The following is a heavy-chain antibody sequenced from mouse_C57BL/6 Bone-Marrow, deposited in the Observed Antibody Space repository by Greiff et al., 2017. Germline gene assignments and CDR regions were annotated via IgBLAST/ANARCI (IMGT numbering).Heavy chain of an antibody. CDR1: GYSITSGYD. CDR3: ARNYDGPRWYFDV. D-gene: IGHD2-3*01. CDR2: ISYSGST. J-gene: IGHJ1*03. V-gene: IGHV3-1*01. Sequence: EVKVEESGPGMVKPSQSLSLTCTVTGYSITSGYDWHWIRHFPGNKLEWMGYISYSGSTNYNPSLKSRISITHDTSKNHFFLKLNSVTTEDTATYYCARNYDGPRWYFDVWGTGTTVTVSS.